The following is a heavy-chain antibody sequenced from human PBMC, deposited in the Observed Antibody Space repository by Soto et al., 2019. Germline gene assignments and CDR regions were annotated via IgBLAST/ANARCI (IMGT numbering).Heavy chain of an antibody. J-gene: IGHJ5*01. CDR3: ARDPGGRGPFEP. CDR2: IYYTGNT. CDR1: NVSISSSY. Sequence: PSETLSLTCSVSNVSISSSYWSCIRQPPGKGLEWIGYIYYTGNTKYNPSLKSRVTISVDTSKNEFSLKLRSVTTADTAVYFCARDPGGRGPFEPWGQGTLVTVSS. V-gene: IGHV4-59*01. D-gene: IGHD1-26*01.